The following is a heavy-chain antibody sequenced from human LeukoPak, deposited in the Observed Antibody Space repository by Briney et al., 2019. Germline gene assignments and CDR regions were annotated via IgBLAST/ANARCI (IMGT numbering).Heavy chain of an antibody. J-gene: IGHJ6*03. CDR2: ISSSGSTI. D-gene: IGHD2-2*02. Sequence: PGGSLRLSCAASGFTFSDYYMSWIRQAPGKGLEWVSYISSSGSTIYYADSVKGRFTISRDNAKNTLYLQMNSLRAEDTAVYYCASPLGYCSSTSCYTDYYYMDVWGKGTTVTVSS. CDR3: ASPLGYCSSTSCYTDYYYMDV. V-gene: IGHV3-11*04. CDR1: GFTFSDYY.